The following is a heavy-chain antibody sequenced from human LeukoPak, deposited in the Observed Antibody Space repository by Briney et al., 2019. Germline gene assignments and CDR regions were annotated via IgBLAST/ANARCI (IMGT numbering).Heavy chain of an antibody. D-gene: IGHD5-18*01. Sequence: PGGSLRLSCAASGFTFSKAWMSWVRQAPGKGLEWVGHIKATPDGWTTEYGAPVKGRFTISRDDSKNTLYLQMNSLKSEDTAVYFCTTLPGYSYGYLQDYWGQGTLVTVSS. CDR3: TTLPGYSYGYLQDY. CDR1: GFTFSKAW. CDR2: IKATPDGWTT. V-gene: IGHV3-15*01. J-gene: IGHJ4*02.